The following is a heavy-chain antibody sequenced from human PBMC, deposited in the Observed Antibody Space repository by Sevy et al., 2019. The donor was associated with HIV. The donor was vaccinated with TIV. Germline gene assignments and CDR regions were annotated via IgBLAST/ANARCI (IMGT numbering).Heavy chain of an antibody. CDR1: GYSFTSYW. V-gene: IGHV5-10-1*01. J-gene: IGHJ6*03. D-gene: IGHD2-15*01. CDR3: ARHPVFRCSGGSCQSFYYYYYMDV. CDR2: IDPSDSYT. Sequence: GESLKISCKGSGYSFTSYWISWVRQMPGKGLEWMGRIDPSDSYTNYSPSFQGHVTISADKSISTAYLQWSSLKASDTAMYYCARHPVFRCSGGSCQSFYYYYYMDVWGKGTTVTVSS.